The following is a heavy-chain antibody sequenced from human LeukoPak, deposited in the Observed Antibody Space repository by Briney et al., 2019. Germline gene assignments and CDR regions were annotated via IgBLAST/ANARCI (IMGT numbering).Heavy chain of an antibody. Sequence: PGGSLRLSCAASGFTSSSYEMNWVRQAPGKGLEWVSYISSSGSTIYYADSVKGRFTISRDNAKNSLYLQMNSLRAEDTAVYYCARDPGGVNFDYWGQGTLVTVSS. D-gene: IGHD3-3*01. J-gene: IGHJ4*02. CDR3: ARDPGGVNFDY. CDR2: ISSSGSTI. CDR1: GFTSSSYE. V-gene: IGHV3-48*03.